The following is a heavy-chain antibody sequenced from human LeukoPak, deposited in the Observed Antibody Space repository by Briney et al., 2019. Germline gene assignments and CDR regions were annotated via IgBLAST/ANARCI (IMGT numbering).Heavy chain of an antibody. D-gene: IGHD1-26*01. CDR3: ARVTPEGEWELLTPLST. Sequence: ASVKVSCKASGYTFTGYYMHWVRQAPGQGLEWMGWINPNSGGTNYAQKSQGRVTMTRDTSISTAYMELSRLRSDDTAVYYCARVTPEGEWELLTPLSTWGQGTMVTVSS. CDR2: INPNSGGT. CDR1: GYTFTGYY. J-gene: IGHJ3*01. V-gene: IGHV1-2*02.